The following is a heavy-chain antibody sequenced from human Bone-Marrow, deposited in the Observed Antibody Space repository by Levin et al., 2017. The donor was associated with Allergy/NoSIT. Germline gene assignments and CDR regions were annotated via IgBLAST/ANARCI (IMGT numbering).Heavy chain of an antibody. CDR1: TSTFSRYV. D-gene: IGHD3-22*01. CDR2: ISHDETSE. CDR3: ATAGRTSGYADAFEF. Sequence: QSGGSLRLSCAASTSTFSRYVLHWVRQAPGKGLEWVAVISHDETSEAFAESVKGRFTISKDNSKRTLYLQMNSLRQEDTAVYYCATAGRTSGYADAFEFWGQGTMVAVSS. V-gene: IGHV3-30*04. J-gene: IGHJ3*01.